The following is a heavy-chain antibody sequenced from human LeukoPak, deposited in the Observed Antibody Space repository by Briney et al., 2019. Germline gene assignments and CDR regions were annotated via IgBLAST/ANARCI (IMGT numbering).Heavy chain of an antibody. CDR1: GFTVSSNY. D-gene: IGHD6-6*01. Sequence: PGGSLRLSSAASGFTVSSNYMSWVRQAPGKGLEWVSVIYSGGSTYYADSVKGRFTVSRDNSKNTMYLQMNSLRAEDTAVYYCAKRDIAASPLDYWGQGTLVTVSS. CDR2: IYSGGST. CDR3: AKRDIAASPLDY. J-gene: IGHJ4*02. V-gene: IGHV3-66*01.